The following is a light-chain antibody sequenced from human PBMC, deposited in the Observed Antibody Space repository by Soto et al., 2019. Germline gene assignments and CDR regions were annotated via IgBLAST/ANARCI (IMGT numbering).Light chain of an antibody. V-gene: IGKV3-15*01. CDR3: QQYNNWPSYT. CDR2: GAS. Sequence: EIVMTQSPATLSVSPGERATLSCRASQSVSSNLAWYQQKPGQAPRLLIYGASTRATDIPARFSGSGSGTEFTLTISSLXSEDFAVYYCQQYNNWPSYTFGQGTKVDIK. J-gene: IGKJ2*01. CDR1: QSVSSN.